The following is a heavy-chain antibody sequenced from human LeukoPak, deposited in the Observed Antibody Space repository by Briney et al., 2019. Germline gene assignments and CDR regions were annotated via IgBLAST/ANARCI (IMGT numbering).Heavy chain of an antibody. J-gene: IGHJ2*01. Sequence: ASVKVSCKVSVYTLTELSMHWVRQAPGKGLEWMGGFDPEDGETIYAQKFQGRVTMTEDTSTDTAYMELSSLRSEDTAVYYCATFVDSYENWYFDLWGRGTLVTVSS. D-gene: IGHD5-18*01. V-gene: IGHV1-24*01. CDR2: FDPEDGET. CDR3: ATFVDSYENWYFDL. CDR1: VYTLTELS.